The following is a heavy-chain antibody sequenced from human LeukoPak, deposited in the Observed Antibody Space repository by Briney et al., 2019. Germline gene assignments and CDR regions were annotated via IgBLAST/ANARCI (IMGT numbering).Heavy chain of an antibody. V-gene: IGHV1-18*01. CDR1: GYTFTSYG. CDR3: ARDRCSSSWYRQNYYYYGMDV. D-gene: IGHD6-13*01. J-gene: IGHJ6*02. CDR2: ISAYNGNT. Sequence: GASVKVSCKASGYTFTSYGISWVRQAPGQGLEWMGWISAYNGNTNYAQKLQGRVTMTTDTSTSTAYMELRSLRSDDTAVYYCARDRCSSSWYRQNYYYYGMDVWGQGTTVTVSS.